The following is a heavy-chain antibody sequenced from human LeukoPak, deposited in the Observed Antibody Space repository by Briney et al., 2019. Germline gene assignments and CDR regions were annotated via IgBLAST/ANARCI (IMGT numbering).Heavy chain of an antibody. CDR1: GYTFTGYY. Sequence: ASVKVSCKASGYTFTGYYMHWVRQAPGQGLEWMGWINPNSGGTNYAQKFQGRVTMTRDTSISTAYMELSRLRSDDTDVYYCARDRGGVITIGYWGQGTLVTVSS. CDR3: ARDRGGVITIGY. J-gene: IGHJ4*02. CDR2: INPNSGGT. V-gene: IGHV1-2*02. D-gene: IGHD3-10*01.